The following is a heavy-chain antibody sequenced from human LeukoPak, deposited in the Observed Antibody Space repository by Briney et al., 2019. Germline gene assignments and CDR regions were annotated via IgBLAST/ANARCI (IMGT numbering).Heavy chain of an antibody. Sequence: ASVKVSCKASRYTFTSYDINWVRQATGQGLEWMGWMNPNSGNTGYAQKFQGRVTMTRNTSISTAYMELSSLRSEDTAVYYCARPYCSSTSCLDFDPWGQGTLVTVSS. V-gene: IGHV1-8*01. CDR3: ARPYCSSTSCLDFDP. CDR1: RYTFTSYD. J-gene: IGHJ5*02. D-gene: IGHD2-2*01. CDR2: MNPNSGNT.